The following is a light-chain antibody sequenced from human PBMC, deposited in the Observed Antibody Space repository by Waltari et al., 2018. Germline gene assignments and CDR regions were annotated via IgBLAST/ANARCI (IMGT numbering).Light chain of an antibody. Sequence: QAALTQPPSVSGSPGHSVPIPCTGTSSDVGGYDFVSWYQQDPGKAPKLLIFDVTKRPSGVPSRFSASKSGNTASLTISGLQAEDEADYYCCSYAVTSSSYVFGGGTKVIV. V-gene: IGLV2-11*01. CDR2: DVT. J-gene: IGLJ1*01. CDR3: CSYAVTSSSYV. CDR1: SSDVGGYDF.